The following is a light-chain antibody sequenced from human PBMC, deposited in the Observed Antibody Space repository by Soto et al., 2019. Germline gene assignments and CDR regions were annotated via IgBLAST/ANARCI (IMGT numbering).Light chain of an antibody. V-gene: IGKV3-20*01. CDR3: QQYNNWPPSYT. Sequence: EIVLTQSPGTLSLSPGERATLSCRASQSVSSKYLAWYQQKPGQAPRVLIYGTSIRASGVPERFSGGGSGTDFTLTITRLEPEDFAVYYCQQYNNWPPSYTFGQGTKLEIK. J-gene: IGKJ2*01. CDR1: QSVSSKY. CDR2: GTS.